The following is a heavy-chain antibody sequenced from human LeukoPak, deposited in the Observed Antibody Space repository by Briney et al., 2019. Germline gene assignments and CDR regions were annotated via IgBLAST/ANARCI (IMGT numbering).Heavy chain of an antibody. CDR1: GFTFSSYS. D-gene: IGHD1-26*01. Sequence: GSLRLSCAASGFTFSSYSMNWVRQAPGKGLEWIGEINHSGSTNYNPSLKSRVTISVDTSKNQFSLKLSSVTAADTAVHYCARAKWQLFDYWGQGTLVTVSS. CDR3: ARAKWQLFDY. J-gene: IGHJ4*02. CDR2: INHSGST. V-gene: IGHV4-34*01.